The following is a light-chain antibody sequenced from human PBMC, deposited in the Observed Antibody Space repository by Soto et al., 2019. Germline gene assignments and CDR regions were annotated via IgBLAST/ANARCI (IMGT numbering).Light chain of an antibody. CDR3: QQYNTFWT. V-gene: IGKV1-5*03. Sequence: DIQMTQSPATLSGSLGDRDTITCRASQTISSWLAWYQQKPGKAPKLLIYKASTLESGVPSRVSGSGSGTEFTLTISSLQPDDFATYYCQQYNTFWTFGPGTKVDIK. J-gene: IGKJ1*01. CDR1: QTISSW. CDR2: KAS.